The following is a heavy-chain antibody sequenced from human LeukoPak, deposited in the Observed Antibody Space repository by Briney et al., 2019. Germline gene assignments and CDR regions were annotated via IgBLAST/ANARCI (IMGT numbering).Heavy chain of an antibody. D-gene: IGHD3-10*01. Sequence: ASVKVSCKASGYTFTSYGISWVRQAPGQGLEWMGWISAYNGNTNYAKKLPGRVTMTTDTSTSTAYMELRSLRSDDPAVYYCARVGPEFEGFGELLVFWFDPWGRGTLVTVSS. CDR3: ARVGPEFEGFGELLVFWFDP. J-gene: IGHJ5*02. CDR2: ISAYNGNT. CDR1: GYTFTSYG. V-gene: IGHV1-18*01.